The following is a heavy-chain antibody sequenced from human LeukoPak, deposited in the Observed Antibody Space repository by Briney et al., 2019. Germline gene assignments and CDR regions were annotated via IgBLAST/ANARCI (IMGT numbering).Heavy chain of an antibody. CDR3: ATITMVRGVRSYNWFDP. J-gene: IGHJ5*02. CDR2: MNPNSGNT. Sequence: GASVKVSCKSSGYTFTSYDINWVRQATGQGLEWMGWMNPNSGNTGYAQKLQGRVTMTRNTSISTAYMELSSLRSEDTAVYYCATITMVRGVRSYNWFDPWGQGTLVTVSS. V-gene: IGHV1-8*01. D-gene: IGHD3-10*01. CDR1: GYTFTSYD.